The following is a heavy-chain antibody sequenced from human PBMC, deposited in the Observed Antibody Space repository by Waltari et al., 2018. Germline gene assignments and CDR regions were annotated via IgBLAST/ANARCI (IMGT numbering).Heavy chain of an antibody. J-gene: IGHJ4*02. Sequence: QLQLLESGPGLVKPSETLSPTCTVSGDSVIISNYSWGWIRQPPGKGLEWIGNIYYSGRSSYNPSLKSRVIISVDTSKNQFSVRLTSVTAADTAVFYCARLSPPMWVRGVKGGYYFDYWGPGTLVTVSS. D-gene: IGHD3-10*01. CDR1: GDSVIISNYS. V-gene: IGHV4-39*07. CDR3: ARLSPPMWVRGVKGGYYFDY. CDR2: IYYSGRS.